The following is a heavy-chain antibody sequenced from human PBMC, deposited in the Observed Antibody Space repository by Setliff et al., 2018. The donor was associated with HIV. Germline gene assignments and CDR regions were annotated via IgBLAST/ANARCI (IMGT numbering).Heavy chain of an antibody. D-gene: IGHD5-18*01. CDR3: ARGLGYSSGSEYFQY. Sequence: ASVKVSCKASGYTFTNYYIHWVRQAPGQGLEWMGMINPSVGSTSHAQKFQGRVSMTRDMATNTVYMELTSLRSEDTAVYYCARGLGYSSGSEYFQYWGQGTLVTVSS. V-gene: IGHV1-46*03. CDR2: INPSVGST. J-gene: IGHJ1*01. CDR1: GYTFTNYY.